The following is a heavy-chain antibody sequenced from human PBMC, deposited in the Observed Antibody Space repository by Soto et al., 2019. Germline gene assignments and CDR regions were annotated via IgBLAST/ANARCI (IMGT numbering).Heavy chain of an antibody. J-gene: IGHJ4*02. CDR1: GGSVSSGSYY. D-gene: IGHD5-18*01. Sequence: QVQLQESGPGLVKPSETLSLTCTVSGGSVSSGSYYWSWIRQPPGKGLEWIGYVYYSGSTNYNPSLKRRVTISVDTSKNQFSLKLSSVTASDTAVYYCARDQTGYSYFDYWGQGTLVTVSS. V-gene: IGHV4-61*01. CDR3: ARDQTGYSYFDY. CDR2: VYYSGST.